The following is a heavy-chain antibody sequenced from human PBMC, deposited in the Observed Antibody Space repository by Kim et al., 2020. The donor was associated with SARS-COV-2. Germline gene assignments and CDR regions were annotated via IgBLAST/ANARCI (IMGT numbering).Heavy chain of an antibody. D-gene: IGHD2-21*01. CDR3: AKLILSSCDYFAY. Sequence: GGSLRLSCAASVYTFSSYALNWVRQAPGKGLEWVSTINTGGGTTNYADSVKGRFTISRDNSKNTLYLQMNSLRAEDTAVYYCAKLILSSCDYFAYWGQGTLVTVSS. CDR1: VYTFSSYA. CDR2: INTGGGTT. V-gene: IGHV3-23*01. J-gene: IGHJ4*02.